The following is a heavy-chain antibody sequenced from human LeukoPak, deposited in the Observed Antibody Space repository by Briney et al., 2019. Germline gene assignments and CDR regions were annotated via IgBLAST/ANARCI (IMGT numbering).Heavy chain of an antibody. J-gene: IGHJ4*02. D-gene: IGHD3-9*01. CDR3: ARAGEEYDILTGYYYY. CDR2: INPNSGGT. Sequence: ASVKVSCKASGYTFTSYYMHWVRQAPGQGLEWMGWINPNSGGTNYAQKFQGRVTMTRDTSISTAYMELSRLRSDDTAVYYCARAGEEYDILTGYYYYWGQGTLVTVSS. V-gene: IGHV1-2*02. CDR1: GYTFTSYY.